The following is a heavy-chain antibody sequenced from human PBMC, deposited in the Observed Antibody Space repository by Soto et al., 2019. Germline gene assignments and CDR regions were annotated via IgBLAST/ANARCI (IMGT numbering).Heavy chain of an antibody. J-gene: IGHJ4*02. D-gene: IGHD4-17*01. CDR1: AFTFSNYA. V-gene: IGHV3-30-3*01. Sequence: QVQLVESGGGVVQPGRSLRLSCAASAFTFSNYAMHWVRQAPGKGLEWVAVISYDGSSKYYADSVKGRFTISRENSKNMMYLQMSSLRAEDTAVYYCARDQVKGTVTIIWGQGSLVTVSS. CDR2: ISYDGSSK. CDR3: ARDQVKGTVTII.